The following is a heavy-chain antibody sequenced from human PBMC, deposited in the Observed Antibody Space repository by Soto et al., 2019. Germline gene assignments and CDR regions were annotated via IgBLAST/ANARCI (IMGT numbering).Heavy chain of an antibody. CDR1: GGTFSSYT. V-gene: IGHV1-69*08. CDR2: IIPILGIA. CDR3: ARDIYCSGGSCYAGWFDP. D-gene: IGHD2-15*01. J-gene: IGHJ5*02. Sequence: QVQLVQSGAEVKKPGSSVKVSCKASGGTFSSYTISWVRQAPGQGLEWMGRIIPILGIANYAQKFQGRVTSTADKSTSTAYMELSSLRSEDTAVYYCARDIYCSGGSCYAGWFDPWGQGTLVTVSS.